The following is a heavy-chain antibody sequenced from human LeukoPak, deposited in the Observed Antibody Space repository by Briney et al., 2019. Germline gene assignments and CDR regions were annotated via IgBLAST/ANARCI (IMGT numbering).Heavy chain of an antibody. CDR1: GFNFSSYW. J-gene: IGHJ4*02. CDR2: INQDRSEK. D-gene: IGHD2-21*01. V-gene: IGHV3-7*01. CDR3: AKSNRPVIAMVVLDY. Sequence: GGSLRLSCVASGFNFSSYWMHWVRQTPGKGLEWVANINQDRSEKFYVDSEKGRFTISRDNAKNSLYLQMTSLRAEDTALYYCAKSNRPVIAMVVLDYWGQGTLVTVSS.